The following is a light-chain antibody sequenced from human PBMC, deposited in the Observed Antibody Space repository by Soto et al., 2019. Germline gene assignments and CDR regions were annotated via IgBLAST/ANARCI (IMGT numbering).Light chain of an antibody. Sequence: QSVLTQAPSVSGSPGQSVTISCTGTSSDVGGYNYVSWYQQHPGKAPKVMIYDVSKRPSGVPDRFSGSKSGNTASLTISGLQAEDEADYYCCSNAYCLEVFGTGTNVTV. V-gene: IGLV2-11*01. CDR3: CSNAYCLEV. J-gene: IGLJ1*01. CDR2: DVS. CDR1: SSDVGGYNY.